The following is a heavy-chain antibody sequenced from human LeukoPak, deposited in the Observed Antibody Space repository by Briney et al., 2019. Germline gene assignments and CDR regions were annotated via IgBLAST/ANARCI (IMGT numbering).Heavy chain of an antibody. D-gene: IGHD6-13*01. CDR1: GFTVSNYH. CDR2: ISPDSGYI. Sequence: GGSLRLSCAASGFTVSNYHMSWVRRAPGKGLEWVSSISPDSGYIYYADSVKGRFTISRDNAENSLFLQMNSLGAEDTAVYYCAPFSAVTHYYFDYWGQGTLVTVSS. J-gene: IGHJ4*02. CDR3: APFSAVTHYYFDY. V-gene: IGHV3-21*01.